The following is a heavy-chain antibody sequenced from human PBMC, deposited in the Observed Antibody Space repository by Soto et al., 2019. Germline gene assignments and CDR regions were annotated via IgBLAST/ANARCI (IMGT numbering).Heavy chain of an antibody. V-gene: IGHV3-33*01. J-gene: IGHJ4*02. D-gene: IGHD4-17*01. CDR3: ARDGDYDPSYFDY. CDR2: IWYDGSNK. Sequence: QVQLVESGGGVVQPGRSLRLSCAASGFTFSSYGMHWVRQAPGKGLEGVAVIWYDGSNKYYADSVKGRFTISRDNSKNTLYLQMNSLRAEDTAVYYCARDGDYDPSYFDYWGQGTLVTVSS. CDR1: GFTFSSYG.